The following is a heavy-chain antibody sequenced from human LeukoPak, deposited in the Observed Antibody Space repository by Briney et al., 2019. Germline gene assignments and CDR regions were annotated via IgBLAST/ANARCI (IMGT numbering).Heavy chain of an antibody. V-gene: IGHV1-2*02. D-gene: IGHD3-3*01. CDR3: ARAAHPIVDVSRFLEWLFSDY. J-gene: IGHJ4*02. CDR2: INPNSGGT. CDR1: GYTFTGYY. Sequence: ASVKVSCKASGYTFTGYYMHWVRQAPGQGLEWMGWINPNSGGTNYAQKFQGRVTMTRDTSISTAYMELSRLRSDDTAVYYCARAAHPIVDVSRFLEWLFSDYWGQGTLVTVSS.